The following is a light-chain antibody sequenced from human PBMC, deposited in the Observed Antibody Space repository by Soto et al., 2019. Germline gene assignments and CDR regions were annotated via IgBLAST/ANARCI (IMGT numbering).Light chain of an antibody. J-gene: IGKJ1*01. Sequence: EIVMTQSPATLSVSPGERATLFCRASQSVSSYVAWYQQKPGQAPRLLIYDASNRATGIPARFSGSGSGTDFTLTISSLQPEDIATYYCQESYSTSFGQGTKVDI. V-gene: IGKV3D-15*01. CDR3: QESYSTS. CDR1: QSVSSY. CDR2: DAS.